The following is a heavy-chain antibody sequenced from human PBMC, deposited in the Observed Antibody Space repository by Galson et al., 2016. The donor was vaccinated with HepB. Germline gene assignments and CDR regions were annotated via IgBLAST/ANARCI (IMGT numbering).Heavy chain of an antibody. D-gene: IGHD6-19*01. CDR2: IKEDGSKT. J-gene: IGHJ1*01. CDR1: GFTFSRFW. Sequence: SLRLSCAASGFTFSRFWMNWVRQAPGKGLEWVASIKEDGSKTFYVDSVKGRFTMSRDNVEESVSRQMNSLRAEDTAVYYCAKYGDEAGWNFHHWGQGTLVTVSS. CDR3: AKYGDEAGWNFHH. V-gene: IGHV3-7*03.